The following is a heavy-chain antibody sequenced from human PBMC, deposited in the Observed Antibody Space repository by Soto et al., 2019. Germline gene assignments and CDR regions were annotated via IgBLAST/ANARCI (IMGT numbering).Heavy chain of an antibody. Sequence: GASVKVSCKASGYTFPSYGISWLRQAPGQGLEWMGWISAYNGNTNYAQKLQGRVTMTTDTSTSTAYMELRSLRSDDTAVYYCARVPGLPVHYYDYGDYYYYYMDVWGKGTTVTVSS. CDR1: GYTFPSYG. J-gene: IGHJ6*03. D-gene: IGHD4-17*01. CDR3: ARVPGLPVHYYDYGDYYYYYMDV. CDR2: ISAYNGNT. V-gene: IGHV1-18*01.